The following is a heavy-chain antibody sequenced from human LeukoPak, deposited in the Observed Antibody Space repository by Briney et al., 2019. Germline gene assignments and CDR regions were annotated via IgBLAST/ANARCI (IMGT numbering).Heavy chain of an antibody. Sequence: GGSLRLSCAASGFTFSSYGMSWVRQAPGKGLEWVSAISGSGGSTYYADSVKGRFTISRDNAKNSLYLQMNSLRAEDTAVYYCARVRKYYYGSGAEDAFDIWGQGTMVTVSS. CDR2: ISGSGGST. D-gene: IGHD3-10*01. V-gene: IGHV3-23*01. CDR3: ARVRKYYYGSGAEDAFDI. J-gene: IGHJ3*02. CDR1: GFTFSSYG.